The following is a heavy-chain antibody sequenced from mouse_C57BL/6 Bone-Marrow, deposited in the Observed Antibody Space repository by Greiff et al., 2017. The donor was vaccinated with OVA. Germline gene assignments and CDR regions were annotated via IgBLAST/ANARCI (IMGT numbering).Heavy chain of an antibody. CDR2: ISSGGSYT. V-gene: IGHV5-6*01. Sequence: EVQGVESGGDLVKPGGSLKLSCAASGFTFSSYGMSWVRQTPDKRLEWVATISSGGSYTYYPDSVKGRFTISRDNAKNTLYLQMSSLKSEDTAMYYWARRGYGSNWYFDVWGTGTTVTVSS. CDR1: GFTFSSYG. CDR3: ARRGYGSNWYFDV. D-gene: IGHD1-1*01. J-gene: IGHJ1*03.